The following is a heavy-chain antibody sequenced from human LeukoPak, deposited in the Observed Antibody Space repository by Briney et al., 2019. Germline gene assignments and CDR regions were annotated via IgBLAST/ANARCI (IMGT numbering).Heavy chain of an antibody. Sequence: GGSLRLSCVVSGITLSSYAMNWVRQAPGKGLEWVSGISPSGDSTFYADSVKGRFTISRDNSKNTLYFELHSLRAEDTALYYCAKDCILANFAGGFAYWGQGTPVTVSS. J-gene: IGHJ4*02. CDR1: GITLSSYA. D-gene: IGHD1-26*01. CDR2: ISPSGDST. CDR3: AKDCILANFAGGFAY. V-gene: IGHV3-23*01.